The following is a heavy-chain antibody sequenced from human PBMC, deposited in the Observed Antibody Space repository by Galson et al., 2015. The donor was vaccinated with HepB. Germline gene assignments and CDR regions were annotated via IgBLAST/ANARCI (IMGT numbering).Heavy chain of an antibody. CDR2: ITGSGVDT. CDR3: AKAPSSGWTPYFDY. V-gene: IGHV3-23*01. CDR1: GFTFSNYA. Sequence: SLRLSCAASGFTFSNYAMTWVRQTPGEGLEWVSTITGSGVDTYYAGSVSGRFTISRDNSKNTLYLQMNTLRADDTAAYYCAKAPSSGWTPYFDYWGQGTLVTVSS. D-gene: IGHD6-19*01. J-gene: IGHJ4*02.